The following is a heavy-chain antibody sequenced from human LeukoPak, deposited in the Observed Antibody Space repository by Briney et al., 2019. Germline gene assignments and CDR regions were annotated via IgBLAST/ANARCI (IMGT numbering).Heavy chain of an antibody. CDR1: GFTFSTFA. Sequence: GGSLRLSCVASGFTFSTFAMIWVRQPPGKGLEWVSSISDSGGSTYYADSVKGWFTISRDNSKNTLYLQMNSLRAEDTAVYYCAKRNYYFDYWGQGTLVTVSS. CDR2: ISDSGGST. V-gene: IGHV3-23*01. D-gene: IGHD1-14*01. CDR3: AKRNYYFDY. J-gene: IGHJ4*02.